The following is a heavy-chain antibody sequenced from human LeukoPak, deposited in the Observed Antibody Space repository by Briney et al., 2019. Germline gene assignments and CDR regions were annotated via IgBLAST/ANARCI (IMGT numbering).Heavy chain of an antibody. CDR3: ARRRGEATIDY. CDR1: GGTFSSYA. CDR2: IIPIFGIA. J-gene: IGHJ4*02. V-gene: IGHV1-69*04. Sequence: SVKVSCKASGGTFSSYAISWVRQAPGEGLEWMGRIIPIFGIANYAQKFQGKVTITADKSTSTAYMELSSLRSEDTAVYYCARRRGEATIDYWGQGTLVTVSS. D-gene: IGHD5-12*01.